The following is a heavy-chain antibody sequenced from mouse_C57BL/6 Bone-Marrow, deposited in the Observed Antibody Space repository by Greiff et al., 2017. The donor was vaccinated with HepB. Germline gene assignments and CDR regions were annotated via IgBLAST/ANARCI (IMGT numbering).Heavy chain of an antibody. Sequence: EVQGVESGGGLVQPGGSLKLSCAASGFTFSDYYMYWVRQTPEKRLEWVAYISNGGGSTYYPDTVKGRFTISRDNAKNTLYLQMSRLKSEDTAMYYCARHDYPEMDYWGQGTSVTVSS. CDR1: GFTFSDYY. D-gene: IGHD2-4*01. CDR2: ISNGGGST. V-gene: IGHV5-12*01. CDR3: ARHDYPEMDY. J-gene: IGHJ4*01.